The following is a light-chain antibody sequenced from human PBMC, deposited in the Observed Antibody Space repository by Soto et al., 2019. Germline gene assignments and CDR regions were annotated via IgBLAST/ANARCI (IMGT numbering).Light chain of an antibody. V-gene: IGKV1-39*01. Sequence: DIPMTQSPSSLSASVGDRVTITCRASESINQHLHGYQHKPGKAPKLLIYAASSLQNGVPSRFCGSGSGTDFTHTISNLQPEDFATYYCQQSYSTLSHSFGQGTRLVIK. CDR2: AAS. CDR3: QQSYSTLSHS. CDR1: ESINQH. J-gene: IGKJ5*01.